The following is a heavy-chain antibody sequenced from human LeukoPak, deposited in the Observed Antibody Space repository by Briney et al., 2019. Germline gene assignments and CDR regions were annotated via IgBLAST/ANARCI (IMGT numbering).Heavy chain of an antibody. D-gene: IGHD2/OR15-2a*01. J-gene: IGHJ4*02. CDR1: GNFW. CDR2: INGDGSWT. CDR3: VGFYETY. Sequence: PGGSLRLSCAASGNFWMHWVGQAPGKGLVWVSHINGDGSWTSYADSVKGRFTISKDNAKNTVYLQMNKRGAEDTAVYYCVGFYETYWGRGTLVTVSS. V-gene: IGHV3-74*01.